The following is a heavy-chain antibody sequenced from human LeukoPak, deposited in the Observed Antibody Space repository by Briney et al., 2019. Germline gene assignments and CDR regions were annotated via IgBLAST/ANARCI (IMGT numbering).Heavy chain of an antibody. Sequence: ASVKVSCKASGSTFTGYYMHWVRQAPGQGLEWMGWINPNSGGTNYAQKFQGRVTMTRDTSISTAYMELSRLRSHATAVYSCTTLSDSSGYPVLIDYWSQGTLVTVSS. CDR3: TTLSDSSGYPVLIDY. D-gene: IGHD3-22*01. CDR2: INPNSGGT. V-gene: IGHV1-2*02. J-gene: IGHJ4*02. CDR1: GSTFTGYY.